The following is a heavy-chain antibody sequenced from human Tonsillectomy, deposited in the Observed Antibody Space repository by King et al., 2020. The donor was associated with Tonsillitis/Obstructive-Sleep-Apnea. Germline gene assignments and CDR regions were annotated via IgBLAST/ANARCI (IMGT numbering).Heavy chain of an antibody. CDR3: ARILAEYYDSSGYYPPFDY. V-gene: IGHV1-2*02. D-gene: IGHD3-22*01. CDR2: INPNSGGT. CDR1: GYTFIGYY. Sequence: QLVQSGAEVKKPGASVKVSCKASGYTFIGYYLHWVRQAPGQGLEWMGWINPNSGGTYFAQNFQGRVTMTRDTSISTAYMELRWLRSDDTAVYYCARILAEYYDSSGYYPPFDYWGQGTLVTVSS. J-gene: IGHJ4*02.